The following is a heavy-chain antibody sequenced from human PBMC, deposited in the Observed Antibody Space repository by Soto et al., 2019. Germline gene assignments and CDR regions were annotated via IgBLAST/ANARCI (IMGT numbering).Heavy chain of an antibody. CDR3: ARVPYDTQFDY. V-gene: IGHV1-2*04. J-gene: IGHJ4*02. CDR2: INPNSGGT. D-gene: IGHD3-22*01. CDR1: GYTFTGYY. Sequence: ASVKVSCKASGYTFTGYYMHWVRQAPGQGLEWMGWINPNSGGTNYAQKFQGWVTMTRDTSISTAYMELSSLRSEDTAVYYCARVPYDTQFDYWGQGTLVTVSS.